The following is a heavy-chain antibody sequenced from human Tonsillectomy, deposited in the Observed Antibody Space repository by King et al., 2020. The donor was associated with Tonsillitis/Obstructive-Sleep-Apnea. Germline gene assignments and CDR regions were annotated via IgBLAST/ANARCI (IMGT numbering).Heavy chain of an antibody. CDR3: ARGTAGFSSSWFDY. V-gene: IGHV1-69*01. CDR1: GGTFSSYA. CDR2: IIPIFGRT. Sequence: VQLVQSGAEVKKPASSVKVSCKASGGTFSSYAISWVRQAPRQGLEWMGGIIPIFGRTNYAQKFQGRVTITADESTSTAYMELSSLRSEDTAVYFCARGTAGFSSSWFDYWGQGTLVTVSS. D-gene: IGHD6-13*01. J-gene: IGHJ5*01.